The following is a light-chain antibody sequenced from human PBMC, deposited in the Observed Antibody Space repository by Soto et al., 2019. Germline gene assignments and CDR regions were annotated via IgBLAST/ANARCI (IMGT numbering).Light chain of an antibody. J-gene: IGKJ4*01. CDR2: DAS. CDR3: QQCRNWPLT. V-gene: IGKV3-15*01. CDR1: QNVYNN. Sequence: EIVMTQSPATLYVSPGEGATLSCKASQNVYNNLAWYQQRPGQPPRLLIYDASTRATGISARFCGSGHGTELTLTISRLQSEDFAAYFCQQCRNWPLTFGGGTKVEIK.